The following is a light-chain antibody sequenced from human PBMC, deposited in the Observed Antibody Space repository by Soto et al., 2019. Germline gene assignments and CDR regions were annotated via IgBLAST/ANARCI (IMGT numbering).Light chain of an antibody. J-gene: IGLJ1*01. CDR3: QSYDSSLSGSYV. Sequence: VLTQPPSVSGAPGQRVTFSCTGSTSNIGAGYDVHWYQQLPGTSPKLLIFGNSNRPSGVPDRFSASRSGSSASLAITGLQAEDEADYYCQSYDSSLSGSYVFGSGTKVTVL. V-gene: IGLV1-40*01. CDR2: GNS. CDR1: TSNIGAGYD.